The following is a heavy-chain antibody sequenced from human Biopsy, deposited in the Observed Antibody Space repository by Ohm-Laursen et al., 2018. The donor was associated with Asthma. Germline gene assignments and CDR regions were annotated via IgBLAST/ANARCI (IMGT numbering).Heavy chain of an antibody. D-gene: IGHD2-21*02. CDR3: SRGVDRVTGLLDHFDS. V-gene: IGHV4-59*01. CDR1: GCSINNFY. CDR2: VYYSGST. Sequence: SQTLSLTSTVSGCSINNFYWSWIRPPPGKGLESIGHVYYSGSTNYNPSLKSRVTISIDASKNQFLLKRTSVTAAETAVYYCSRGVDRVTGLLDHFDSWGQGTLVTVSS. J-gene: IGHJ4*02.